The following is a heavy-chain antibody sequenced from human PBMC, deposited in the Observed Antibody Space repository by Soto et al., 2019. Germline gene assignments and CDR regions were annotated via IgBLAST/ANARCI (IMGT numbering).Heavy chain of an antibody. J-gene: IGHJ5*02. CDR2: ISAYNGNT. Sequence: GASVKVSCKASGYTFTSYGISWVRQAPGQGLEWMGWISAYNGNTNYAQKLQGRVTMTTDTSTSTAYMELRSLRSDDTAVYYCARDHDYDILTGKQYNWFDPWGQGTLVTVSS. V-gene: IGHV1-18*01. D-gene: IGHD3-9*01. CDR1: GYTFTSYG. CDR3: ARDHDYDILTGKQYNWFDP.